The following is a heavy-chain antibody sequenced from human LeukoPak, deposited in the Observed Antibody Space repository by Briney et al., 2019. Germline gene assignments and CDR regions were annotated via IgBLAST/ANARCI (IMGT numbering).Heavy chain of an antibody. J-gene: IGHJ4*02. Sequence: ASVKVSCKASGYTFAGYYMRWVRQAPGEGVEWMGWIKPNSGGTNYAQKFQRKVTMTRDTSISTAYKELSRLRSDDTAVYYCARWEEWEPYGYWRQATLLTDSS. CDR2: IKPNSGGT. D-gene: IGHD1-26*01. CDR1: GYTFAGYY. CDR3: ARWEEWEPYGY. V-gene: IGHV1-2*02.